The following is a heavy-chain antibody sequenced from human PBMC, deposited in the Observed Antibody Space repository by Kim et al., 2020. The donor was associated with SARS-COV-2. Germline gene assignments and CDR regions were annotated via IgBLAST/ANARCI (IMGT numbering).Heavy chain of an antibody. CDR2: ILYDGENK. J-gene: IGHJ6*02. Sequence: GGSLRLSCAXSGSTFGNYGMHWVRQAPGKGLEWVGVILYDGENKNYADSVQGRFTISRDNSKTTLYLEMNSLRAEDTAVYYCARSGGMSRWHYGMDVWGQGTTVTVSS. CDR3: ARSGGMSRWHYGMDV. CDR1: GSTFGNYG. V-gene: IGHV3-33*03. D-gene: IGHD2-15*01.